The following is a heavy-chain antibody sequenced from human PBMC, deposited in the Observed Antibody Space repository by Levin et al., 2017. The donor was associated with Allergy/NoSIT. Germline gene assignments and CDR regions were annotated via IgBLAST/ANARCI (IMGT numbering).Heavy chain of an antibody. CDR1: GFTFNAYY. CDR2: ISSSSPEK. J-gene: IGHJ4*02. Sequence: GESLKISCAASGFTFNAYYMSWIRQAPGEGPEWLSYISSSSPEKDYADSVKGRFTISRDNAEKSVYLQMNNLRVEDTAVYYCARVQWVDSTNTKFYFDYWGQGTLVTVSS. V-gene: IGHV3-11*05. CDR3: ARVQWVDSTNTKFYFDY. D-gene: IGHD6-19*01.